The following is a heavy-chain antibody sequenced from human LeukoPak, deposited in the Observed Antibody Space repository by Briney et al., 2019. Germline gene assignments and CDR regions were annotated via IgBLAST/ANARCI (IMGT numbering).Heavy chain of an antibody. CDR3: ARYPPFDF. V-gene: IGHV5-51*01. J-gene: IGHJ4*02. CDR2: IYPGDSDT. CDR1: GYSFTNYW. Sequence: GESLNICCKGSGYSFTNYWIGWVRQMPGKGLEWMGIIYPGDSDTRYSPSFQGQVTISADKSINTAYLQWSSLKASDAAMYYCARYPPFDFWGQGTLVTVSS.